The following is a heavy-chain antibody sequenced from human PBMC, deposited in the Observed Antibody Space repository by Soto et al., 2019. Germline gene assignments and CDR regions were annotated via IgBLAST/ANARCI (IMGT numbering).Heavy chain of an antibody. CDR2: IYHSGST. Sequence: SETLSLTCAVSGGSISSGGYSWSWIRQPPGKGLEWIGYIYHSGSTYYNPSLKSRVTISVDRSKNQFSLKLSSVIAADTAVYYCARVSGSYYDGMDVWGQGTTVTVSS. V-gene: IGHV4-30-2*01. CDR1: GGSISSGGYS. D-gene: IGHD1-26*01. CDR3: ARVSGSYYDGMDV. J-gene: IGHJ6*02.